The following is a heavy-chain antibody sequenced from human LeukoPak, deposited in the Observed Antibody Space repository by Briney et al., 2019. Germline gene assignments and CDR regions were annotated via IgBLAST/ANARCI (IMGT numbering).Heavy chain of an antibody. CDR2: IGWNSGNI. CDR3: AKDRGAVADTYFDH. D-gene: IGHD6-19*01. Sequence: GGSLRLSCAASGFTFDDYAMHWVRQAPGKGLEWVSGIGWNSGNIGYADSVKGRFTISRDNAKNSLYLQMNSLRAEDTALYYCAKDRGAVADTYFDHWGQGTLVTVSS. CDR1: GFTFDDYA. V-gene: IGHV3-9*01. J-gene: IGHJ4*02.